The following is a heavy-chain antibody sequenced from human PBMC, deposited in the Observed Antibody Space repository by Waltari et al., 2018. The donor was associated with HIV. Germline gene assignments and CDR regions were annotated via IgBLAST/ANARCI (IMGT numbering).Heavy chain of an antibody. CDR1: GLSFSSYG. V-gene: IGHV3-30*18. CDR2: ISYDGSNK. CDR3: AKDYFVVVTAAGPFDP. Sequence: QVKLVESGGGVVQPGRSLRLSRAASGLSFSSYGMHGVRQAPGKGLGWGAVISYDGSNKDYADSVKGRFTISRDNSKNTLYLQMNSLRAEDTAVYYCAKDYFVVVTAAGPFDPWGQGTLVTVSS. J-gene: IGHJ5*02. D-gene: IGHD2-21*02.